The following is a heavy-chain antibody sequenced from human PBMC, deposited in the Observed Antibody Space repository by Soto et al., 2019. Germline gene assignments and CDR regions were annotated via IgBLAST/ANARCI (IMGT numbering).Heavy chain of an antibody. J-gene: IGHJ6*02. D-gene: IGHD1-26*01. CDR1: GFTVSGNY. Sequence: GGSLRLSCAASGFTVSGNYITWVRQAPGKGLEWVSVIFSGDNTYYSDSVKGRFTISRDNSKNTVYLQMNRLRGDDTAVYYCAKGNFASREHYYGMDVWGQGTTVTVSS. CDR3: AKGNFASREHYYGMDV. CDR2: IFSGDNT. V-gene: IGHV3-53*01.